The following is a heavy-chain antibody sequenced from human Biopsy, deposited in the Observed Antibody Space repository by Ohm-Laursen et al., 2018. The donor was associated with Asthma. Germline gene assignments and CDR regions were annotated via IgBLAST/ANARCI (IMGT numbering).Heavy chain of an antibody. D-gene: IGHD7-27*01. J-gene: IGHJ4*02. Sequence: SDTLSLTCTVSGGSISSGGYYWGWIRQPPGKGLEWMGSSSYTGSAYHNPSLKSRVTISVDTSKDHFSLKLSSVTAADTAVYYCARHWDWGSFFDYWGQGTPVTVSS. CDR2: SSYTGSA. CDR3: ARHWDWGSFFDY. V-gene: IGHV4-39*01. CDR1: GGSISSGGYY.